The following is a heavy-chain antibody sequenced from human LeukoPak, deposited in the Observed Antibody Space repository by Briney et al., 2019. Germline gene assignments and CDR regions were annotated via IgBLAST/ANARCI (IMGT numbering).Heavy chain of an antibody. Sequence: ASVKVSCKASGYTFTGYYMHWVRQAPGQGLEWMGRINPNSGGTNYAQKLQGRVTMTTDTSTSTAYMELRSLRSDDTAVYYCARPPCGGDCYSDYWGQGTLVTVSS. D-gene: IGHD2-21*02. CDR3: ARPPCGGDCYSDY. V-gene: IGHV1-2*06. CDR2: INPNSGGT. J-gene: IGHJ4*02. CDR1: GYTFTGYY.